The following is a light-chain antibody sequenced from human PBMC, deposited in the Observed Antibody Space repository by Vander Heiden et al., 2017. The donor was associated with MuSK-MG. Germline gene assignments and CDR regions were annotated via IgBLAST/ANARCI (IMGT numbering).Light chain of an antibody. CDR3: QQYNNWWT. CDR2: GAS. V-gene: IGKV3-15*01. J-gene: IGKJ1*01. CDR1: QSVSSN. Sequence: EIVMTQSPTTLSVSPGERATLSCRASQSVSSNLAGCQQKPGQAPRLLIYGASTRATGIPARFSGSGSGTEFTLTISSLQSEDFAVYYCQQYNNWWTFGQGTKVEVK.